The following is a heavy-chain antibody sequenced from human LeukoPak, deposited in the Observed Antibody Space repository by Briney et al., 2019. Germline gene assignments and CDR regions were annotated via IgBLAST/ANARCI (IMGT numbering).Heavy chain of an antibody. D-gene: IGHD5-18*01. Sequence: EASVKVSCKASGYTFTSYYMHWVGQAPGQGLEWMGIINPSGGSTSYAQKFQGRVTMTRDMSTSTVYMELSSLRSEDTAVYYCARGEEDTAASNWFDPWGQGTLVTVSS. V-gene: IGHV1-46*01. CDR2: INPSGGST. CDR3: ARGEEDTAASNWFDP. CDR1: GYTFTSYY. J-gene: IGHJ5*02.